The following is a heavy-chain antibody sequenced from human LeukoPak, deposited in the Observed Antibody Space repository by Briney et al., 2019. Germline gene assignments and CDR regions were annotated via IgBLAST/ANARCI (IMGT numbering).Heavy chain of an antibody. D-gene: IGHD3-22*01. CDR2: IYPGDSDT. V-gene: IGHV5-51*01. CDR1: GYSFTSYW. Sequence: GESLKISCKGSGYSFTSYWIGWVRQMPGKGLEWMGIIYPGDSDTRYSPSFQGQVTISADKSISTAYLQWSSLKASDTAMYYCATALAYDSSGYYGKNDAFDIWGQGTMVTVSS. J-gene: IGHJ3*02. CDR3: ATALAYDSSGYYGKNDAFDI.